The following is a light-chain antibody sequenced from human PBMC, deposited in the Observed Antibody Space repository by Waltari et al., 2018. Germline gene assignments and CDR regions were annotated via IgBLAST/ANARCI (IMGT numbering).Light chain of an antibody. Sequence: SYVLTQPPSVSVAPGQTARITCGGSDIGDKRVHWYQHKTGQAPLLVVSDDTDRPSWIPGRISGSNSGYTATLSITRVEAGDEADYYCQVWDSDGDYVVFGGGTKLIVL. CDR1: DIGDKR. CDR2: DDT. J-gene: IGLJ2*01. V-gene: IGLV3-21*02. CDR3: QVWDSDGDYVV.